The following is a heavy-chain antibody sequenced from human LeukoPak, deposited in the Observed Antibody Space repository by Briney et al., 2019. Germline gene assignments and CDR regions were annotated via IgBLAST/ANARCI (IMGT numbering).Heavy chain of an antibody. D-gene: IGHD6-19*01. V-gene: IGHV3-7*01. CDR1: GFTVSTNY. CDR2: IKQDGSEK. Sequence: GGSLRLSCAASGFTVSTNYMSWVRQAPGKGREWVANIKQDGSEKYYVDSVKGRFTISRDNAKNALYLQMNSLRAEDTAVYYCASTGMAVAGIGSYYFDYWGQGTLVTVSS. J-gene: IGHJ4*02. CDR3: ASTGMAVAGIGSYYFDY.